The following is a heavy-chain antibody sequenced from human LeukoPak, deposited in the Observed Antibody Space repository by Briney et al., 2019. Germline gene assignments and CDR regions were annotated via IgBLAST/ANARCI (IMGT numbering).Heavy chain of an antibody. CDR1: GFTFSTYA. Sequence: GGSLRLSCAASGFTFSTYAMSWVRQAPGKGLEWVSGLSGSGSSAYYADSVKGRFTISRDNSKNTLYLQMNSLRPEDTAVYYCAKGLSNLGDDWGQGTLVTVSS. CDR2: LSGSGSSA. V-gene: IGHV3-23*01. CDR3: AKGLSNLGDD. J-gene: IGHJ4*02. D-gene: IGHD5/OR15-5a*01.